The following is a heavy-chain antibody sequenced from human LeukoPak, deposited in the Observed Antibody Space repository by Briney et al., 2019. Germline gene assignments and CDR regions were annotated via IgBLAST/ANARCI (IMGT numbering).Heavy chain of an antibody. Sequence: ASVKVSCKAFGYTFTSYYMHWVRQAPGKGLEWMGGFDPEDGETIYAQKFQGRVTMTEDTSTDTAYMELSSLRSEDTAVYYCATDGLEAAAAPFDYWGQGTLVTVSS. CDR1: GYTFTSYY. CDR3: ATDGLEAAAAPFDY. V-gene: IGHV1-24*01. D-gene: IGHD6-13*01. J-gene: IGHJ4*02. CDR2: FDPEDGET.